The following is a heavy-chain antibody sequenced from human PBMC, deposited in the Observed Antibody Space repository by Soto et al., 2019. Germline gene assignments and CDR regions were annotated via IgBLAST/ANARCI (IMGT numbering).Heavy chain of an antibody. Sequence: SGPTLVNPTQTLTLTCTFSGFLLSTSGVGVGWIRQPPGKALEWLALIYWDDDKRFSPSLKSRLTITKDTSKNQVVLTMTNMDPVDTATYYCAHSMGPAHAQLFRYWGQGTPVTVSS. V-gene: IGHV2-5*02. CDR1: GFLLSTSGVG. CDR3: AHSMGPAHAQLFRY. J-gene: IGHJ4*02. CDR2: IYWDDDK. D-gene: IGHD6-13*01.